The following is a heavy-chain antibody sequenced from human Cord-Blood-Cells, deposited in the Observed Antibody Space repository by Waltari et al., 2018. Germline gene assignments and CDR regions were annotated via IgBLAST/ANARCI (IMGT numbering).Heavy chain of an antibody. V-gene: IGHV1-69*12. Sequence: QVQLVQSGAEVKKPGSSVKVSCKVSGCPFSRSAISGVRQAPGQGLEWMVGIIPIFGTANYAQKFQGRVTITADESTSTAYMELSSLRSEDTAVYYCARDYSIYSNWFDPWGQGTLVTVSS. CDR3: ARDYSIYSNWFDP. CDR2: IIPIFGTA. J-gene: IGHJ5*02. D-gene: IGHD4-4*01. CDR1: GCPFSRSA.